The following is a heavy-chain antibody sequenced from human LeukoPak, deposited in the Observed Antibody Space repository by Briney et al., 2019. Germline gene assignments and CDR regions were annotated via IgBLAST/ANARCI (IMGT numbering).Heavy chain of an antibody. CDR1: GGSISNSSYY. D-gene: IGHD5-18*01. CDR3: ARGYSYGFCWFDP. Sequence: SETLSLTCTVSGGSISNSSYYWGWIRQPPGKGLEWTGSIYYSGSTYYNPSLKSRVTISVDTSKNQFSLKLSSVTAADTAVYYCARGYSYGFCWFDPWGQGTLVTVSS. J-gene: IGHJ5*02. CDR2: IYYSGST. V-gene: IGHV4-39*07.